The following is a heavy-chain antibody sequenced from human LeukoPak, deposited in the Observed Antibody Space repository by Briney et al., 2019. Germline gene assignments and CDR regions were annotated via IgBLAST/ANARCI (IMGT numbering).Heavy chain of an antibody. CDR1: AASIRATFY. CDR3: ARVLKVPKLLDS. J-gene: IGHJ4*02. Sequence: SETLSLTCAVAAASIRATFYWAWFRQPPGKGLEWIGTVFHLQTVRTFSNPSLESRISMSLDTSLNEFSLNLTSVTAAVTALYFCARVLKVPKLLDSWGRGTLVTVSS. V-gene: IGHV4-38-2*01. D-gene: IGHD3-10*01. CDR2: VFHLQTVRT.